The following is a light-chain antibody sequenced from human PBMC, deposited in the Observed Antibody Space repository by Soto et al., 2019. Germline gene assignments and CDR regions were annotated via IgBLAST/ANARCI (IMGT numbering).Light chain of an antibody. CDR3: SSYTSSSTLLYV. Sequence: QSVLTQPASVSGSPGQWITISCTGTSSDVGGYNYVSWYQQHPGKAPKLMIYDVSNRPSGVSNRFSGSKSGNTAALTISGLQAADEADYYCSSYTSSSTLLYVFGTGTKLTVL. V-gene: IGLV2-14*01. CDR1: SSDVGGYNY. J-gene: IGLJ1*01. CDR2: DVS.